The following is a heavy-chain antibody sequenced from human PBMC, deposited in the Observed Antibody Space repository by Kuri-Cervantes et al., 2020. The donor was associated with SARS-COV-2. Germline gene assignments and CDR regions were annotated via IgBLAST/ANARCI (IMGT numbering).Heavy chain of an antibody. CDR2: IYYSGST. CDR1: GGSISSGDYY. D-gene: IGHD4-17*01. J-gene: IGHJ4*02. CDR3: ARADPVTHLFDY. Sequence: SETLSLTCTVSGGSISSGDYYWSWIRQPPGKGPEWIGYIYYSGSTYYNPSLKSRVTISVDTSKNQFFLKLSSVTAADTAVYYCARADPVTHLFDYWGQGTLVTVSS. V-gene: IGHV4-30-4*08.